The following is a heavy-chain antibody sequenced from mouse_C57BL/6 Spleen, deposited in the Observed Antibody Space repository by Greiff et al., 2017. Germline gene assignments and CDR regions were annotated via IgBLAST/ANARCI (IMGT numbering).Heavy chain of an antibody. V-gene: IGHV1-76*01. D-gene: IGHD6-1*01. J-gene: IGHJ3*01. CDR3: AREGGCPWFAY. Sequence: VQLQQSGAELVRPGASVKLSCKASGYTFTDYCINWVKQRPGQGLEWIARIYPGSGNTYYNEKFKGKATLTAEKSSSPAYMQLSKLTSEDSAVYFCAREGGCPWFAYWGPGTLVTVSA. CDR1: GYTFTDYC. CDR2: IYPGSGNT.